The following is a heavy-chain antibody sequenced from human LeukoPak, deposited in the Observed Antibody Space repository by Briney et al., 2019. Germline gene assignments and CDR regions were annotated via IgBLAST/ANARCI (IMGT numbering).Heavy chain of an antibody. J-gene: IGHJ4*02. CDR3: ARGENDFWSGNFDY. V-gene: IGHV1-2*02. Sequence: ASVKVACKASGYTFTGYYMHWVRQAPGQGLEWMGWINPNSGGTNYAQKFQGRVTMTRDTSMSTAYMELSRLRSDDTAVYYCARGENDFWSGNFDYWGQGTLVTVSS. D-gene: IGHD3-3*01. CDR2: INPNSGGT. CDR1: GYTFTGYY.